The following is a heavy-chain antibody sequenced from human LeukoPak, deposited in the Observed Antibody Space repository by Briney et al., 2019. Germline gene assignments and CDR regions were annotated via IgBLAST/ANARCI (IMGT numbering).Heavy chain of an antibody. CDR3: ARTLAAAGSFYFDY. CDR1: GGSISSYY. D-gene: IGHD6-13*01. Sequence: PSETLSLTCTVSGGSISSYYWSWIRQPPGKGLEWIGYIYYSGSTNYNPSLKGRVTISVDTSKNQFSLKLSSVTAADTAVYYCARTLAAAGSFYFDYWGQGTLVTVSP. V-gene: IGHV4-59*01. J-gene: IGHJ4*02. CDR2: IYYSGST.